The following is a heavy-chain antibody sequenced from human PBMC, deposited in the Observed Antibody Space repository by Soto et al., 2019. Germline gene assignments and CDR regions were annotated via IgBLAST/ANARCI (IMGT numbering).Heavy chain of an antibody. J-gene: IGHJ6*03. V-gene: IGHV1-46*03. CDR1: GYTITRYY. D-gene: IGHD4-4*01. CDR2: INPSGGST. CDR3: ARGGRHSNYNYYYYYMDV. Sequence: ASVKVSCKTSGYTITRYYMHWVRQAPGQGLEWMGIINPSGGSTSYAQKFQGRVTMTRDTSTSTVYMELSSLRSEDTAVYYCARGGRHSNYNYYYYYMDVWGKGTTVTVSS.